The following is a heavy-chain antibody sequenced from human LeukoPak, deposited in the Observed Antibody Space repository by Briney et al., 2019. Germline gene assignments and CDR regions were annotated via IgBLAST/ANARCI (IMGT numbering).Heavy chain of an antibody. Sequence: PGGSLRLSCAASGFTFSSYSMNWVRQAPGKGLEWVSSISSSSSYIYYADSVKGRFTISRDNAKNSLYLQMNSLRAEDTAVYYCARDKVVLGSGDAHYYYYYMDVWGKGTTVTISS. V-gene: IGHV3-21*01. D-gene: IGHD3-10*01. CDR1: GFTFSSYS. CDR2: ISSSSSYI. J-gene: IGHJ6*03. CDR3: ARDKVVLGSGDAHYYYYYMDV.